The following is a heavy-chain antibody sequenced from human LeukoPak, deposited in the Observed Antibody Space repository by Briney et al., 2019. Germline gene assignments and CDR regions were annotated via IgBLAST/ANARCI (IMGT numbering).Heavy chain of an antibody. CDR2: IIPILGTT. CDR1: GYTFTNYP. D-gene: IGHD3-10*01. V-gene: IGHV1-69*13. Sequence: EASVKVSCKASGYTFTNYPMHWVRQAPGQRLEWMGGIIPILGTTNYAQKFQGRVTITADESTSTAYMELSSLRSEDTAVYYCARNEVTMVRGVIKAAFDYWGQGTLVTVSS. J-gene: IGHJ4*02. CDR3: ARNEVTMVRGVIKAAFDY.